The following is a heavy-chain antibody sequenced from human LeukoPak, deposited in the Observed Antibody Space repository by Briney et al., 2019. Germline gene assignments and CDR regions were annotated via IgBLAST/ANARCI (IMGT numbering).Heavy chain of an antibody. Sequence: SETLSLTCTVSGGSISGNYYWSWIRQPAGKGLEWIGRIYARGSTNYNPSLKSRVTISVDTSKNQFSLKLSSVTAADTAVYYCARLAYWYFDLWGRGTLVTVSS. V-gene: IGHV4-61*02. J-gene: IGHJ2*01. CDR1: GGSISGNYY. D-gene: IGHD3-3*02. CDR2: IYARGST. CDR3: ARLAYWYFDL.